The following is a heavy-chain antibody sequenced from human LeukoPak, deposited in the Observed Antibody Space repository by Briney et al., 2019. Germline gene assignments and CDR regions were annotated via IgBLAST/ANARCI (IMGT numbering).Heavy chain of an antibody. CDR1: GFIFSSYW. Sequence: PGGSLRLSCAASGFIFSSYWMHWVRQAPGQGLVWVSRINTNGSSTSYVDSVKGRFTISRDNAKNTMYLQMNGLRAEDTAVYYWARDFQFRGVWGQGTLVTVSS. D-gene: IGHD3-10*01. CDR2: INTNGSST. CDR3: ARDFQFRGV. V-gene: IGHV3-74*01. J-gene: IGHJ4*02.